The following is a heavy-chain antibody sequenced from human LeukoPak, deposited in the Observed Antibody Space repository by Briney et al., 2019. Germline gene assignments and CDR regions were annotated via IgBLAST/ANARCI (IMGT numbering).Heavy chain of an antibody. J-gene: IGHJ6*04. D-gene: IGHD2-2*01. V-gene: IGHV3-30*18. CDR1: GFTFSSYG. CDR3: AKEVKDCSSTSCYYYYGMDV. Sequence: GGSLRLSCAASGFTFSSYGMHWVRQAPGKGLEWVAVISYDGSNKYYADSVKGRFTISRDNPKDTLYLQMNSLRAEDTAVYYCAKEVKDCSSTSCYYYYGMDVWGKGTTVTVSS. CDR2: ISYDGSNK.